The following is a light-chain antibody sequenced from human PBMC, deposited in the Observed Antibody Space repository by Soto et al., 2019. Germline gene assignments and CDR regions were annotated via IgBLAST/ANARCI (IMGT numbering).Light chain of an antibody. V-gene: IGKV1-27*01. CDR2: AAS. J-gene: IGKJ3*01. Sequence: DIQMTQSPSSLSASVGDRVTITCRASQGISNYLAWYQQKPGKVPKLLIYAASTLQSGVPSRFSGSGSGTDFTLTISGLQPEDVATYYCQKYNSAPRTFGPGTRWISN. CDR1: QGISNY. CDR3: QKYNSAPRT.